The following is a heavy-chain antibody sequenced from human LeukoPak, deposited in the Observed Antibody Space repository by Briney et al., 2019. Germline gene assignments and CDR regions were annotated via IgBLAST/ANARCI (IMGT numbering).Heavy chain of an antibody. D-gene: IGHD6-19*01. CDR2: FNTEDGET. V-gene: IGHV1-24*01. CDR1: GYTLTELS. J-gene: IGHJ5*02. Sequence: GASVRLSCKVSGYTLTELSMHWVRQAPGKGLEWIGGFNTEDGETIYAHKFQGRVTMTKDTSTDTAYMEMNSLRSEDTAVYYCATGPGIAVAGTQNNWFDPWGQGTLVTVSS. CDR3: ATGPGIAVAGTQNNWFDP.